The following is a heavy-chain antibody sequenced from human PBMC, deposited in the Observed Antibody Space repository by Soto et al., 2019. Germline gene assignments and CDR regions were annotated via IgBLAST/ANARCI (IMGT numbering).Heavy chain of an antibody. J-gene: IGHJ4*02. CDR3: ARDHRNYGGTWGFDY. D-gene: IGHD4-17*01. Sequence: QVQLVQSGAEVKKPGASVKVSCKASGYTFTSYYMHWVRQAPGQGLEWMGIINPSGGSTSYAQKFQARVSITRDTSTRTVYMELSSLSSEDTAVYYCARDHRNYGGTWGFDYWGQGTLVTVSS. CDR2: INPSGGST. CDR1: GYTFTSYY. V-gene: IGHV1-46*01.